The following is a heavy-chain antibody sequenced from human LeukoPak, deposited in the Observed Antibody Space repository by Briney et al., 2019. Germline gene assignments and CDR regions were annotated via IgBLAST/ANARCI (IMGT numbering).Heavy chain of an antibody. J-gene: IGHJ4*02. Sequence: PGGSLRLSCAASGFTFTSYAMHWVRQVPGKGLAWVAVISYDGSNKYYADSVKGRFTISRDNSKNTLDMQMNSLRPEDTAVYYCARDPHYYASGSYSLDYWGQGILVTVSS. CDR3: ARDPHYYASGSYSLDY. CDR1: GFTFTSYA. CDR2: ISYDGSNK. D-gene: IGHD3-10*01. V-gene: IGHV3-30-3*01.